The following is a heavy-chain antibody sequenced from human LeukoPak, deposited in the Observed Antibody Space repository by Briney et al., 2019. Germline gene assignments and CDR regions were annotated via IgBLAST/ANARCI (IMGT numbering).Heavy chain of an antibody. Sequence: SETLSLTCTVPGGSISSYYWSWIRQPPGRGLEWIGYIYYSGSTNYNPSLKSRVTVSVDTSKNQFSLKLGSVTAADTAVYYCARQRPHYYYCGMDVWGQGTTVTVSS. V-gene: IGHV4-59*08. CDR1: GGSISSYY. CDR2: IYYSGST. J-gene: IGHJ6*02. CDR3: ARQRPHYYYCGMDV.